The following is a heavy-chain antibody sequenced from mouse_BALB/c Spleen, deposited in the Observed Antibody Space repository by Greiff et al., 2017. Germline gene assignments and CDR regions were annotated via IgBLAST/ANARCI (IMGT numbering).Heavy chain of an antibody. J-gene: IGHJ3*01. Sequence: EVQGVESGPGLVKPSQSLSLTCTVTGYSITSDYAWNWIRQFPGNQLEWMGYISYSGSTSYNPSLKSRISITRDTSKNQFFLQLNSVTTEDTATYYCARSLVTRAYWGQGTLVTVSA. CDR1: GYSITSDYA. V-gene: IGHV3-2*02. D-gene: IGHD6-2*01. CDR3: ARSLVTRAY. CDR2: ISYSGST.